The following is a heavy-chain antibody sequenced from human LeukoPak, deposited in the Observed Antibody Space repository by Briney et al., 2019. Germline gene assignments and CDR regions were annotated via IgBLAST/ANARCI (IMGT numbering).Heavy chain of an antibody. Sequence: GGSLRLSCAASGFTFSSYAMSWVRQAPGKGLEWVSAISGSGGSTYYTDSVKGRFTISRDNSKNTLYLQMNSLRAEDTAVYYCAKNAWYYYDSSGFDYWGQGTLVTVSS. CDR1: GFTFSSYA. D-gene: IGHD3-22*01. CDR3: AKNAWYYYDSSGFDY. V-gene: IGHV3-23*01. J-gene: IGHJ4*02. CDR2: ISGSGGST.